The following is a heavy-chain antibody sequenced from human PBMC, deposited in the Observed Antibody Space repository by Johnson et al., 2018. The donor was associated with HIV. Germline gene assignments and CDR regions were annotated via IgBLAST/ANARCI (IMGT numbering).Heavy chain of an antibody. V-gene: IGHV3-30*14. CDR1: GFTFSSYA. J-gene: IGHJ3*02. CDR3: ARGPVCDI. Sequence: QVQLVESGGGVVQPGRSLRLSCAASGFTFSSYAMHWVRQAPGKGLEWVAVISYDGSNKYYADSVKGRFTISRDNSKNTLYLQMNSLRAEDTAVYYCARGPVCDIWGQGTMVTVSS. CDR2: ISYDGSNK.